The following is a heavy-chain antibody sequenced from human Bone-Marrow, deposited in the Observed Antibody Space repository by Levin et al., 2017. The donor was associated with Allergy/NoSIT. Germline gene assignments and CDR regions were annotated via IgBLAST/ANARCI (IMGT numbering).Heavy chain of an antibody. Sequence: PGGSLRLSCAASGFTVSNNYMSWVRQAPGKGLEWVSVLYSGGRTYYADSVKGRFTISRDTSKNTLYLQMNSLRAEDTAVYYCARDGPRVSYYYYGLDVWGQGTTVTVSS. CDR1: GFTVSNNY. V-gene: IGHV3-66*01. J-gene: IGHJ6*02. CDR2: LYSGGRT. CDR3: ARDGPRVSYYYYGLDV.